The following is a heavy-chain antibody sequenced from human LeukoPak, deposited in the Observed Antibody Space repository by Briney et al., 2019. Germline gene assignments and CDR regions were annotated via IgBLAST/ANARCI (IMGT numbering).Heavy chain of an antibody. V-gene: IGHV4-4*07. J-gene: IGHJ4*02. D-gene: IGHD6-13*01. CDR1: GGSINNYY. CDR2: IYPSGST. CDR3: AREEITAAGRSLDY. Sequence: PSETLSLTCTVSGGSINNYYWSWIRQPAGKGLEWIGRIYPSGSTNDNPALKSRVTMSVDTSKNQFSLKLTSVSAADTAMYYCAREEITAAGRSLDYWGQGTLVTVSS.